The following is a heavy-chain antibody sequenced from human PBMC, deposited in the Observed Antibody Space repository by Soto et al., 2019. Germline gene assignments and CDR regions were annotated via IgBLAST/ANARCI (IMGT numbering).Heavy chain of an antibody. V-gene: IGHV3-30-3*01. J-gene: IGHJ3*02. D-gene: IGHD4-17*01. CDR1: GFTFSSHV. Sequence: QVQLVESGGGVVQPGRSLRLSCAASGFTFSSHVMHWVRQAPGKGLEWVAVISYEGSQKYYADSVKGRFTISRDNSKNTLYVQMNSLRAEDTAVYYCARQFVTVTPGAFDIWGQGTMVTVSS. CDR2: ISYEGSQK. CDR3: ARQFVTVTPGAFDI.